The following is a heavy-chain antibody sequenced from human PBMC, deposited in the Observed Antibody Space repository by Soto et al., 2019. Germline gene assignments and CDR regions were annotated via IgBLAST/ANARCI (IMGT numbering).Heavy chain of an antibody. CDR2: VYYSGRT. D-gene: IGHD5-12*01. Sequence: PSEPRSLPSVVLVRPTNSFISSLGGLPPPPGKGLEWIGSVYYSGRTYDNPSLKSRVTMSVDTSKNQYSLKLNSVSAADTAVYYCVKSEYSGYDERAFDIWGQGTMVTVSS. CDR1: VRPTNSFISS. V-gene: IGHV4-39*01. J-gene: IGHJ3*02. CDR3: VKSEYSGYDERAFDI.